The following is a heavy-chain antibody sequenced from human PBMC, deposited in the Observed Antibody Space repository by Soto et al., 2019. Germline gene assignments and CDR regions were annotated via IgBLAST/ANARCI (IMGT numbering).Heavy chain of an antibody. Sequence: LSLTCTVSGGSISHYYWSWIRQSPGKGLEWIRYAYYSGSTDYNPSLKSRVTMSVDTSKNQVSLKLNSVTTADTAVYYCARGEDAFFYYGLDVWGQGITVTVSS. J-gene: IGHJ6*02. V-gene: IGHV4-59*01. CDR1: GGSISHYY. CDR2: AYYSGST. CDR3: ARGEDAFFYYGLDV.